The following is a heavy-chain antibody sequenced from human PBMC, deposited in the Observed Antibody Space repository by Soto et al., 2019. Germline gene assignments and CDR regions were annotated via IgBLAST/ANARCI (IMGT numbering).Heavy chain of an antibody. D-gene: IGHD6-6*01. CDR1: GGSISSGDYY. CDR2: IYYSGST. CDR3: ARVWVVAARPGGYYYYYGMDV. Sequence: SETLSLTCTVSGGSISSGDYYWSWIRQPPGKGLEWIGYIYYSGSTYYDPSLKSRVTISVDTSKNQFSLKLSSVTAADTAVYYCARVWVVAARPGGYYYYYGMDVWGQGTTVTVSS. J-gene: IGHJ6*02. V-gene: IGHV4-30-4*01.